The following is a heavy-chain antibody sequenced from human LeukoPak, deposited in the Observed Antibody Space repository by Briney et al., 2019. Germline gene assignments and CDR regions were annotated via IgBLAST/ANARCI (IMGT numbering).Heavy chain of an antibody. CDR1: GFTFTTSA. V-gene: IGHV1-58*01. CDR2: IVVGSGNT. CDR3: AAVPNANAWYWDDAFDI. J-gene: IGHJ3*02. D-gene: IGHD2-8*02. Sequence: SVKVSCKASGFTFTTSAVQWVRQARGQRLEWIGRIVVGSGNTDHAQKFQRRLIITRDISTSTAYMELSSLTSDDTAVYYCAAVPNANAWYWDDAFDIWGQGTMVTVSS.